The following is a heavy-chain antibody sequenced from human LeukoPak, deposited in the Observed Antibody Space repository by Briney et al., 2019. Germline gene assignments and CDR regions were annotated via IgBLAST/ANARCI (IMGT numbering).Heavy chain of an antibody. D-gene: IGHD3-10*01. Sequence: GIIPIFGTANYAQKFQGRVTITADESTSTAYMELSSLRSEDTAVYYCARDWVVRGVIVYWGQGTLVTVSS. CDR2: IIPIFGTA. CDR3: ARDWVVRGVIVY. J-gene: IGHJ4*02. V-gene: IGHV1-69*01.